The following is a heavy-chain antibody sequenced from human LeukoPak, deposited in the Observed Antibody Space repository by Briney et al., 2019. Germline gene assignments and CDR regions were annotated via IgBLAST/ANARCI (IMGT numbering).Heavy chain of an antibody. J-gene: IGHJ4*02. Sequence: GRSLRLFCAASGFTFSSYAMHWVRQAPGKGLEWVAVISYDGSNKYYADSVKGRFTISRDNSKNTLYLQMNSLRAEDTAVYYCARDFPRMVRGVMSYYFDYWGQGTLVTVSS. V-gene: IGHV3-30*04. D-gene: IGHD3-10*01. CDR2: ISYDGSNK. CDR1: GFTFSSYA. CDR3: ARDFPRMVRGVMSYYFDY.